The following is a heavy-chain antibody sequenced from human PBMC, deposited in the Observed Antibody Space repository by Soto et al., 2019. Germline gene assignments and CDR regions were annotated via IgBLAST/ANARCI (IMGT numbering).Heavy chain of an antibody. Sequence: SETLSLTCSVSGLSISSHPWWTWVRQAPGKGLEWIGELYPSGGAAYNPSLQNRAAISVDYSKNHFSLKLSSVTAADTAVYYCAGEGYYDFWSGYYRGIGGFLNWGQGTLVTVSS. CDR3: AGEGYYDFWSGYYRGIGGFLN. D-gene: IGHD3-3*01. CDR2: LYPSGGA. CDR1: GLSISSHPW. J-gene: IGHJ4*02. V-gene: IGHV4-4*02.